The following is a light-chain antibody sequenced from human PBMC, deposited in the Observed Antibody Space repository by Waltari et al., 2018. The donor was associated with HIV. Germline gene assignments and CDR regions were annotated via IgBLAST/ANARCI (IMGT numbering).Light chain of an antibody. V-gene: IGLV1-40*01. CDR1: SSNIGAGYY. CDR2: GNS. J-gene: IGLJ3*02. Sequence: QSVLTQPPSVSGAPGQRVTISCTGSSSNIGAGYYVHWYQQLPGTAPKLLIYGNSNRPSGVPDRFSGSKSGTSASLAITGLQPDDETDYYCQSYDSSLSNWVFGGGTKLTVL. CDR3: QSYDSSLSNWV.